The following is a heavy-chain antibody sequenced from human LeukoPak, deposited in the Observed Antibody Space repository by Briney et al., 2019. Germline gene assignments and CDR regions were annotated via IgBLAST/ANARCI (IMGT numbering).Heavy chain of an antibody. CDR3: ARDPYGYWSGWYDY. Sequence: ASVKVSCKASGYTFIGNYMHWLRQAPGQGLEWMGWINPKSGGRNYARKFQGRVTMTRDTSINTVYMELSRLTSDDTAVCYCARDPYGYWSGWYDYWGQGTQVIVSS. CDR1: GYTFIGNY. CDR2: INPKSGGR. D-gene: IGHD3-3*01. J-gene: IGHJ4*02. V-gene: IGHV1-2*02.